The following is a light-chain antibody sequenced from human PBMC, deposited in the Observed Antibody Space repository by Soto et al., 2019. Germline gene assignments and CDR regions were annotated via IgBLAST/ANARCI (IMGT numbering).Light chain of an antibody. V-gene: IGKV3-15*01. J-gene: IGKJ1*01. CDR2: GTS. CDR3: QQFDDWPT. CDR1: QSVRKN. Sequence: EIVMTQSPSTLLLSXFGTATLSCRASQSVRKNLAWYQQKPGQAPRLLIYGTSNRATGIPDRISGSRSGTEFTLTISSLQSEDFGVYYCQQFDDWPTFGQGTKVDIK.